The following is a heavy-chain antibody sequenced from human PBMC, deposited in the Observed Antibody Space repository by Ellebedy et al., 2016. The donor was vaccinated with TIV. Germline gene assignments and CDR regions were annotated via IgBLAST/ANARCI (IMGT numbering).Heavy chain of an antibody. J-gene: IGHJ4*02. V-gene: IGHV1-24*01. CDR2: FDPEDGET. CDR3: ARDTGIAAAANRAVDY. D-gene: IGHD6-13*01. Sequence: ASVKVSCXVSGYTLTELSMHWVRQAPGKGLEWMGGFDPEDGETIYAQKFQGRVTMTEDTSTDTAYMELSSLRSEDTAVYYCARDTGIAAAANRAVDYWGQGTLVTVSS. CDR1: GYTLTELS.